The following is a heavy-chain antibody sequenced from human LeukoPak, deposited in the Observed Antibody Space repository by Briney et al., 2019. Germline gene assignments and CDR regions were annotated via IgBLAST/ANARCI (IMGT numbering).Heavy chain of an antibody. V-gene: IGHV1-18*01. CDR3: ARDGPRFHIVVAPAVDY. Sequence: ASVKVSCKASGYTFTSYGISWVRQAPGQGLEWMGWISAYNGNTNYAQKLQGRVTMTTDTSTSTAYMELRSLRSDDTAVYYCARDGPRFHIVVAPAVDYWGQGTLVTVSS. CDR2: ISAYNGNT. J-gene: IGHJ4*02. D-gene: IGHD2-2*01. CDR1: GYTFTSYG.